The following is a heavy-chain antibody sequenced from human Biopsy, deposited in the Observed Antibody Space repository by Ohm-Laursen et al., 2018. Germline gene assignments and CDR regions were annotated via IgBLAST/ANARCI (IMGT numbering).Heavy chain of an antibody. Sequence: SLRLSCAASGFTFDDYAMHWVRHVPGKGLEWASGISWNSDDIGYADSVKGRFTISRDNARNALHLQMNSLRTEDTALYYCAKDLGLNYSDRFLFYYGMDVWGRGTTVTVSS. D-gene: IGHD4-17*01. V-gene: IGHV3-9*01. CDR3: AKDLGLNYSDRFLFYYGMDV. CDR2: ISWNSDDI. CDR1: GFTFDDYA. J-gene: IGHJ6*02.